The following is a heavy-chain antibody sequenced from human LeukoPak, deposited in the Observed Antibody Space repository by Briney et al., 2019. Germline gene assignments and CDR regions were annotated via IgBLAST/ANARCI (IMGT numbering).Heavy chain of an antibody. Sequence: SETLSLTCAVYGGSFSGYYWSWIRQHPGKGLEWIGYIYYSGSTYYNPSLKSRVTISVDTSKNQFSLKLSSVTAADTAVYYCAGLVRGVIILGYYFDYWGQGTLVTVSS. J-gene: IGHJ4*02. V-gene: IGHV4-31*11. CDR2: IYYSGST. CDR1: GGSFSGYY. CDR3: AGLVRGVIILGYYFDY. D-gene: IGHD3-10*01.